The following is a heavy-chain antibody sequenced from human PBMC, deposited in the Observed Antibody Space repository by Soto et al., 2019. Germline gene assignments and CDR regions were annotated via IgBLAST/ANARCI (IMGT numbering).Heavy chain of an antibody. J-gene: IGHJ5*02. CDR2: ISGDGNRT. D-gene: IGHD3-3*01. CDR1: VFNVYTYV. Sequence: RSLRPSGPASVFNVYTYVMTCVRRAPGKGLEWVSGISGDGNRTYYGDSVTGRFTISRDNSKNTVFLQMNSLRAEDTALYYCVKDLRPNRGWFGPWGQGTLVTVSS. V-gene: IGHV3-23*01. CDR3: VKDLRPNRGWFGP.